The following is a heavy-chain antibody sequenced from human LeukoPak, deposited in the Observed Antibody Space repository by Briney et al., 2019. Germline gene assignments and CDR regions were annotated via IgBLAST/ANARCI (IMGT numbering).Heavy chain of an antibody. V-gene: IGHV4-30-2*01. D-gene: IGHD3-22*01. J-gene: IGHJ5*02. CDR2: IYHSGST. CDR1: GVSISSGGYS. CDR3: AREVVVVDENWFDP. Sequence: PSQTLSLTCAVSGVSISSGGYSGSWIRQPPGKGLERIGYIYHSGSTYYNPSLKSRVTISVDRSKNQFSLKLSSVTAADTAVYYCAREVVVVDENWFDPWGQGTLVTVSS.